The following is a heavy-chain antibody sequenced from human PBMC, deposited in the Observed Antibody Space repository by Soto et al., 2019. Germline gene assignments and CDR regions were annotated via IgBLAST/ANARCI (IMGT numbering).Heavy chain of an antibody. CDR2: IYYSGST. CDR3: ARDQRITMVRGVITYDAFDI. J-gene: IGHJ3*02. CDR1: GGSISSYY. V-gene: IGHV4-59*01. D-gene: IGHD3-10*01. Sequence: SDTLSLTCTVSGGSISSYYWSWILQPPGKGLEWIGYIYYSGSTNYNPSLKSRVTISVDTSKNQFSLKLSSVTAADTAVYYCARDQRITMVRGVITYDAFDIWGQGTMVTVSS.